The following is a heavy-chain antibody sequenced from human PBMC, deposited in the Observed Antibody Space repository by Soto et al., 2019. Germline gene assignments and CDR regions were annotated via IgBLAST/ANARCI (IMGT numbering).Heavy chain of an antibody. Sequence: QVQLVQSGAEVKKPGASVKVSCKASGYTFTSYDINWVRQATGQGLEWMGWMNPNSGNTGYAQKFQCRVSMTRTTSISTAYMELSSLRSEDTAVYYCARAIVVVPAAIDYWGQGTLVTVSS. V-gene: IGHV1-8*01. D-gene: IGHD2-2*01. CDR1: GYTFTSYD. J-gene: IGHJ4*02. CDR2: MNPNSGNT. CDR3: ARAIVVVPAAIDY.